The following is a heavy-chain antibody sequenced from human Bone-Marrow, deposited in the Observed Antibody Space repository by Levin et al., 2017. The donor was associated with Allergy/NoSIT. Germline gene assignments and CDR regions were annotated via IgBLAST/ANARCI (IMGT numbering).Heavy chain of an antibody. J-gene: IGHJ4*02. CDR3: GSGSSTGNPY. CDR2: INTGRGDT. Sequence: ASVKVSCRASGYTFTTYDIHWVRQAPGQGLDWIGMINTGRGDTTYVSKFKGRVTMTRDTSTRTVYMELSSLRSDDTALYYCGSGSSTGNPYWGQGTLVTVSS. D-gene: IGHD3-10*01. V-gene: IGHV1-46*01. CDR1: GYTFTTYD.